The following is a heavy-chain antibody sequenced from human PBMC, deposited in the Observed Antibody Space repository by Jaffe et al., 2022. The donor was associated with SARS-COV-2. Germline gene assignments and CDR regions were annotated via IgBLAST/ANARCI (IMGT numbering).Heavy chain of an antibody. CDR1: GFTFSDYY. CDR2: ISSGDISSGASTI. Sequence: QVQLVESGGGLVKPGGSLRLSCAASGFTFSDYYMSWIRQAPGKGLEWVSYISSGDISSGASTIYYADSVKGRFTISRDNAKNSLYLQMNSLRAEDTAVYYCAREPWRGGATSFDYWGQGTLVTVSS. V-gene: IGHV3-11*01. CDR3: AREPWRGGATSFDY. J-gene: IGHJ4*02. D-gene: IGHD1-26*01.